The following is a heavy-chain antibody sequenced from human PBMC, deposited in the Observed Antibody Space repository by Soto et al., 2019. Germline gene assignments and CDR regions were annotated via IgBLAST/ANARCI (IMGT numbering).Heavy chain of an antibody. CDR3: AKVYSSGWYWHYGMDV. CDR1: GFTFGTYT. Sequence: PGGSLRLSCAASGFTFGTYTMNWVRQAPGKGLEWVSGIYGNAARTFYADSVKGRFTISRDNSKNTLYLQMNSLRAEDTAVYYCAKVYSSGWYWHYGMDVWGQGTTVTVSS. D-gene: IGHD6-19*01. V-gene: IGHV3-23*01. CDR2: IYGNAART. J-gene: IGHJ6*02.